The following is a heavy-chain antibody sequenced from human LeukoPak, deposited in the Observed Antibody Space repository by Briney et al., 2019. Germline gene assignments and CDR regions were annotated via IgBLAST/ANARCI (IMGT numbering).Heavy chain of an antibody. CDR3: ARLRRNSDRSGFYYYYDN. Sequence: GGSLRLSCAASGFTFSSYSFNWVRQAPGKGLEWVSSINTVSSYIYYADSVRGRFTISRDNAENSLWLQMSSLRAEDSAVYYCARLRRNSDRSGFYYYYDNWGQGTLVTVSS. CDR2: INTVSSYI. CDR1: GFTFSSYS. D-gene: IGHD3-22*01. J-gene: IGHJ4*02. V-gene: IGHV3-21*01.